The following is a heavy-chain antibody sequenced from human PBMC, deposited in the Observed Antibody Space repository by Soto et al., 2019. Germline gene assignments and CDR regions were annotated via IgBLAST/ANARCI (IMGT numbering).Heavy chain of an antibody. D-gene: IGHD1-26*01. CDR2: IYHSGST. V-gene: IGHV4-4*02. J-gene: IGHJ5*01. CDR1: DGSSSSSNW. CDR3: AKDLPGELLPTCFDS. Sequence: PSQTMSLTCGVADGSSSSSNWWSWIRKPPGKGLEWIGEIYHSGSTNYNPSLKSRVTISVDKSKNQFSLKLSSVTAADTAVYYCAKDLPGELLPTCFDSWGQGTLVTVSS.